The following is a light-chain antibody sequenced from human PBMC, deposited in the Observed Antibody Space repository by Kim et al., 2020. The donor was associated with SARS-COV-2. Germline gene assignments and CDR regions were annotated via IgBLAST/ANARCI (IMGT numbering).Light chain of an antibody. CDR3: QAWDYNTVI. Sequence: SYELTQPPSLSVSPGQTASITCSGDNLRDKYACWHQQKPGQSPVLVIYQDNKRPSGIPERFSGSNFGNTATLTISGTQPIDEAAYYCQAWDYNTVIFGGGTKLTVL. V-gene: IGLV3-1*01. J-gene: IGLJ2*01. CDR1: NLRDKY. CDR2: QDN.